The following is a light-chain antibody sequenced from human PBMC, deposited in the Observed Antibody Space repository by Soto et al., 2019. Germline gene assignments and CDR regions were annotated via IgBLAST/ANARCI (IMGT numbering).Light chain of an antibody. J-gene: IGKJ3*01. V-gene: IGKV1-27*01. CDR2: AAS. CDR1: QGIGNF. CDR3: QQYGGSPLFT. Sequence: DIQMTQSPSSLSASVGDRVTISCRASQGIGNFLAWYQQKPGTVPKLLIYAASILQSGVPSRFSGSGSGTDFALTISSLQPEDVAVYSCQQYGGSPLFTFGPGTRVDFK.